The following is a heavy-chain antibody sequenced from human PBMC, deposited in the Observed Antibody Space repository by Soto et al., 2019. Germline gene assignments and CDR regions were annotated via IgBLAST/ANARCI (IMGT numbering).Heavy chain of an antibody. Sequence: SEAQFLTCTVSGCSISSSSYHWGWIRQPPGEGLEWIGSIYYSGSTYYNPSLKRRVTISVDTSKNQFSLKLSSVTAADTAVYYCARARYYDILTGYNWFDPWGQGTLVTVSS. J-gene: IGHJ5*02. CDR1: GCSISSSSYH. CDR2: IYYSGST. CDR3: ARARYYDILTGYNWFDP. V-gene: IGHV4-39*01. D-gene: IGHD3-9*01.